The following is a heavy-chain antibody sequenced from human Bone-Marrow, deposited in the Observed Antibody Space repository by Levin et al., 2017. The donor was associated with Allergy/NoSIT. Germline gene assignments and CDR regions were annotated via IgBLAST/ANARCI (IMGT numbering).Heavy chain of an antibody. CDR1: GFNFNAKA. Sequence: LSLTCAASGFNFNAKAIHWVRQAPGQGLEWVAGISYDGRNEFYADSVRGRFTISRDNSKSTVDLQMSSLTTEDTAVYYCARGVWEWNFFDYWGQGTLVTVSS. V-gene: IGHV3-30*04. CDR3: ARGVWEWNFFDY. J-gene: IGHJ4*02. CDR2: ISYDGRNE. D-gene: IGHD1-26*01.